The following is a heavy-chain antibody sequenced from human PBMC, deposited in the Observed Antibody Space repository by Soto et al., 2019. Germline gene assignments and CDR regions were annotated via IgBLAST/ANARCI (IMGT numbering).Heavy chain of an antibody. CDR3: ARVLYYGSGRYSPYGMDV. CDR1: GVSFNNNG. J-gene: IGHJ6*02. CDR2: VSPPFRTS. D-gene: IGHD3-10*01. V-gene: IGHV1-69*01. Sequence: QVQLVQSGAEVKKPGSSVKVSCKTSGVSFNNNGIGWVRQAPGHGLEWMGGVSPPFRTSNYARKFQGRSSITGEASTGTLNMELSSLSSEVTAPYYCARVLYYGSGRYSPYGMDVWGQGTTVTVSS.